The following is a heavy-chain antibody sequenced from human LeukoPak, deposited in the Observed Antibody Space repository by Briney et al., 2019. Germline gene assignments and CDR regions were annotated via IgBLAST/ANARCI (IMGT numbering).Heavy chain of an antibody. D-gene: IGHD3-10*01. V-gene: IGHV3-21*01. Sequence: PGGSLRLSCAASGFTVSSNYMSWVRQAPGKGLEWVSSISSSSSYIYYADSVKGRFTISRDNAKNSLYLQMNSLRAEDTAVYYCASFVGGSGSRDYWGQGTLVTVSS. CDR1: GFTVSSNY. CDR3: ASFVGGSGSRDY. CDR2: ISSSSSYI. J-gene: IGHJ4*02.